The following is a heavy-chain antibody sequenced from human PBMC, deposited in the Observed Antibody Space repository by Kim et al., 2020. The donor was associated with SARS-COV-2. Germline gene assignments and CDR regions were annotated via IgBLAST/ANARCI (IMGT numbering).Heavy chain of an antibody. CDR2: IYPGDSDT. CDR3: ARLWFGLPRTRRFDY. D-gene: IGHD3-10*01. Sequence: GESLKISCKGSGYSFTSYWIGWVRQMPGKGLEWMGIIYPGDSDTRYSPSFQGQVTISADKSISTAYLQWSSLKASDTAMYYCARLWFGLPRTRRFDYWGQGTLVTVSS. J-gene: IGHJ4*02. V-gene: IGHV5-51*01. CDR1: GYSFTSYW.